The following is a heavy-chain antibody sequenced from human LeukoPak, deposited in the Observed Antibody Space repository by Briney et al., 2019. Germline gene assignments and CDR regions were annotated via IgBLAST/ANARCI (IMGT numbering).Heavy chain of an antibody. D-gene: IGHD3-10*01. J-gene: IGHJ3*02. CDR1: GFTLSTYW. Sequence: GGSLRLSCAASGFTLSTYWMSWVRQAPGKGLEWVANIKEDGSEKNYVDSVKGRFTISRDNARNSLYLQMNSLRVDDTALYYCAKRGLWFGEGHAFDIWGQGTMVTVSS. CDR3: AKRGLWFGEGHAFDI. CDR2: IKEDGSEK. V-gene: IGHV3-7*03.